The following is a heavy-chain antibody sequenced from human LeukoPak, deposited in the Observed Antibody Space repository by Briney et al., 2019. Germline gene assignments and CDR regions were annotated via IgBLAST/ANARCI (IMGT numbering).Heavy chain of an antibody. CDR3: ARDLEGIDY. J-gene: IGHJ4*02. CDR1: GYSISSGYY. Sequence: PSETLSLTCTVSGYSISSGYYWGWFRQPPGKGLEWIGSIYHSGSTYYNPSLKSRVTISVDTSKNQFSLKLSSVTAADTAVYYCARDLEGIDYWGQGTLVTVSS. D-gene: IGHD1-1*01. CDR2: IYHSGST. V-gene: IGHV4-38-2*02.